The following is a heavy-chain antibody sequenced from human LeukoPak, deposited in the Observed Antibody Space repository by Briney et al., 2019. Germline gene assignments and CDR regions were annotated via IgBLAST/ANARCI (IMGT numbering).Heavy chain of an antibody. CDR3: ARPSGDFWSGYSLDY. J-gene: IGHJ4*02. CDR2: IYPGDSDT. V-gene: IGHV5-51*01. D-gene: IGHD3-3*01. CDR1: GYSFTSYW. Sequence: GESLKISCKGFGYSFTSYWIGWVRQMPGKGLEWMGIIYPGDSDTRYSPSFQGQVTISADKSISTAYLQWSSLKASDTAMYYCARPSGDFWSGYSLDYWGQGTLVTVSS.